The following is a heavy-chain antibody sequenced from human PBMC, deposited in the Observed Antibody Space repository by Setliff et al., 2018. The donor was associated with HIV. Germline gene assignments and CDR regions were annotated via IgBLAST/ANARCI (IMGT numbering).Heavy chain of an antibody. D-gene: IGHD3-22*01. Sequence: SETLSLTCAVYGGSFSGYYWSWIRQPPGKGLEWIGEINHSGSTNYNPSLKSRVTISVDTSKNQFSLKLSSVTAADTAVYYCARGTPCYYDSSGGLDYWGQGTLVTVSS. V-gene: IGHV4-34*01. J-gene: IGHJ4*02. CDR3: ARGTPCYYDSSGGLDY. CDR2: INHSGST. CDR1: GGSFSGYY.